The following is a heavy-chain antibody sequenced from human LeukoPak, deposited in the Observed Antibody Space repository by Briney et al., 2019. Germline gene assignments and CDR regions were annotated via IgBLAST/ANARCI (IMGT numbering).Heavy chain of an antibody. CDR1: GFTFSSYS. V-gene: IGHV3-21*01. J-gene: IGHJ4*02. Sequence: GGSLRLSCAASGFTFSSYSMNWVRQAPGKGLEWVSSISSSSSYIYYADSVKGRFTISRDNAKNSLYLQMNSLRAEDTAVYYCARGGGGGNYGDSFDYWGQGTLVTVSS. CDR2: ISSSSSYI. CDR3: ARGGGGGNYGDSFDY. D-gene: IGHD4-17*01.